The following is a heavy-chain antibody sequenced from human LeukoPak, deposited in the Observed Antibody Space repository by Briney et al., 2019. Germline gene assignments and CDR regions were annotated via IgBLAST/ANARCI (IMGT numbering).Heavy chain of an antibody. J-gene: IGHJ4*02. CDR3: ARDLGGYGAYFDY. V-gene: IGHV1-2*02. Sequence: ASVKVSCKASGYTFTGYYMHWVRQAPGQRLEWLGWIIPHSGDTKYAQKFQGRVTMTRDTSISTAYMELSNLRSDDAAQYYCARDLGGYGAYFDYWGQGTLVTVSS. CDR2: IIPHSGDT. CDR1: GYTFTGYY. D-gene: IGHD4-17*01.